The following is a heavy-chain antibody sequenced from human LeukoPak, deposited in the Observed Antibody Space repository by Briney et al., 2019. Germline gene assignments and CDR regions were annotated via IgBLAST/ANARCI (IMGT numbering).Heavy chain of an antibody. CDR3: AKDRDIVVLPAASIAAAMVD. V-gene: IGHV3-30*18. CDR2: ISYDGSNK. CDR1: GFIFTNYA. J-gene: IGHJ4*02. Sequence: PGGSLRLSCAASGFIFTNYAMNWVRQAPGKGLEWVAVISYDGSNKYYADSVKGRFTISRDNPKNTLYLQMNSLRAEDTAVYYCAKDRDIVVLPAASIAAAMVDWGQGTLVTVSS. D-gene: IGHD2-2*01.